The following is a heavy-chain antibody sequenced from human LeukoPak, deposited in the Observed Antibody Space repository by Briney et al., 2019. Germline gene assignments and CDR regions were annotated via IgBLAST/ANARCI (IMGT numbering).Heavy chain of an antibody. CDR3: ARDRRDGYKFYYDYYGMDV. D-gene: IGHD5-24*01. CDR2: IYYSGST. CDR1: GGSISSSSYY. V-gene: IGHV4-61*01. Sequence: SETLSLICTVSGGSISSSSYYWGWIRQPPGKGLEWIGNIYYSGSTNYNPSLKSRATISVDTSKNQFSLKVSSVTAADTAVYYCARDRRDGYKFYYDYYGMDVWGQGTTVTVSS. J-gene: IGHJ6*02.